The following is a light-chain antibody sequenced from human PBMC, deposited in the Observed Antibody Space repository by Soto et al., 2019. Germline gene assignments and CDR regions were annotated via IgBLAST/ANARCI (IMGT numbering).Light chain of an antibody. V-gene: IGKV3-15*01. CDR3: QQYNNWPLT. J-gene: IGKJ5*01. Sequence: EIVMTQSPATLSVSPGERATLSCRASQSVSSNLAWYQQKHGQXPRXXIYGASSRATGIPVRFSGSWYGTEGTITISSLQSEDGEVYYCQQYNNWPLTFGQGTRLEIK. CDR2: GAS. CDR1: QSVSSN.